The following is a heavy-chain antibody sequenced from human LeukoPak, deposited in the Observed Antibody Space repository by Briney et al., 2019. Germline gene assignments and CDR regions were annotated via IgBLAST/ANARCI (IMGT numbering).Heavy chain of an antibody. Sequence: PGGSLRLSCAASGFTLSNAWMSWVRQAPGKGLEWVGRIKSKTDGGTTDYAAPVKGRFTISRDDSKNTLYLQMNSLKTEDTAVYYCTTRLRYFDWTIYDFDYWGQGTLVTVSS. D-gene: IGHD3-9*01. V-gene: IGHV3-15*01. CDR1: GFTLSNAW. CDR3: TTRLRYFDWTIYDFDY. J-gene: IGHJ4*02. CDR2: IKSKTDGGTT.